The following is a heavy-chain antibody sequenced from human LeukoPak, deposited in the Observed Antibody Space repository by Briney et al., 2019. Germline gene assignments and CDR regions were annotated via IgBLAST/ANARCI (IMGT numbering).Heavy chain of an antibody. D-gene: IGHD3-22*01. CDR2: MNPNSGNT. CDR1: GYTFTSYD. J-gene: IGHJ3*02. CDR3: ARTMEGYYYDSSGYYALDAFDI. Sequence: ASVKVSCKASGYTFTSYDINWVRQATGQGLEWIGWMNPNSGNTGYAQKFQGRVTMTRNTSISTAYMELSSLRSEDTAVYYCARTMEGYYYDSSGYYALDAFDIWGQGTMVTVSS. V-gene: IGHV1-8*01.